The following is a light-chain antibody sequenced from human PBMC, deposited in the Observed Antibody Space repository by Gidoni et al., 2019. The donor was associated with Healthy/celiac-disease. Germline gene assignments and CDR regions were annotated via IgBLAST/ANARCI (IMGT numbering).Light chain of an antibody. J-gene: IGKJ5*01. CDR2: DAS. V-gene: IGKV3-11*01. CDR3: QQRSNWPTIT. Sequence: EIVLTQSPATLSLSPGERATLSCRASQIVSSYLAWYQQNPGQAPRLLIYDASNRATGIPARFSGSGSGTDFTLTISSLEPEDFAVYYCQQRSNWPTITFGQGTRLEIK. CDR1: QIVSSY.